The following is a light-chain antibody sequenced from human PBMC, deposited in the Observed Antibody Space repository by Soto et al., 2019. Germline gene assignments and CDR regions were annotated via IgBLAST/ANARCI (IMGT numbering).Light chain of an antibody. J-gene: IGLJ3*02. CDR2: EVS. CDR1: SSDVGAHKY. CDR3: ASYSSSSTWV. Sequence: QSALTQPASVSGSPGQSITISCTGTSSDVGAHKYVSWYQQHPGKAPKLIIYEVSDRPSGVSPRFSGSKSGNTASLTISGLQAEDEAHYYCASYSSSSTWVFGGGTKLTVL. V-gene: IGLV2-14*01.